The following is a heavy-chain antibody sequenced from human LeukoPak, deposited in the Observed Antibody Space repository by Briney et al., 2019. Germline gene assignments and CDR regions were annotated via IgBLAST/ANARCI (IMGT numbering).Heavy chain of an antibody. CDR1: GASVSSIGYS. Sequence: PSQTLSLTCGVSGASVSSIGYSWSWIRQPPGKGLEWIGSIYYSGSTYYNPSLKSRVTISVDTSKNQFSLKLSSVTAADTAVYYCARFSSGSYYYDSSLVPWGQGTLVTVSS. V-gene: IGHV4-30-2*03. J-gene: IGHJ5*02. CDR2: IYYSGST. CDR3: ARFSSGSYYYDSSLVP. D-gene: IGHD3-22*01.